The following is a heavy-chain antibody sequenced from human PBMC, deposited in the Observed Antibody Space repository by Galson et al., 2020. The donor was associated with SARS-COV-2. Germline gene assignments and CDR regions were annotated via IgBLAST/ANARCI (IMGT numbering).Heavy chain of an antibody. Sequence: ASVKVSCKVSGYTLTELSMHWVRQAPGKGLEWMGGFDPEDGETIYAQKFQGRVTMTEDTSTDTAYMELSSLRSEDTAVYYCATGIAVAGTREQYYYYYGMDVWGQGTTVTVSS. D-gene: IGHD6-19*01. CDR3: ATGIAVAGTREQYYYYYGMDV. CDR2: FDPEDGET. CDR1: GYTLTELS. J-gene: IGHJ6*02. V-gene: IGHV1-24*01.